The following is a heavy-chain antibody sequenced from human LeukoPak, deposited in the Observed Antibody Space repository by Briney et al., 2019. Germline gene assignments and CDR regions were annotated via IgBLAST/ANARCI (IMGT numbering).Heavy chain of an antibody. CDR3: ARVGRYSNYPRFDY. D-gene: IGHD4-11*01. CDR2: INPNSGGT. V-gene: IGHV1-2*02. Sequence: ASVKVSCKASGYTFTGYYMHRVRQAPGQGLEWMGWINPNSGGTNYAQKFQGRVTMTRDTSISTAYMELSRLRSDDTAVYYCARVGRYSNYPRFDYWGQGTLVTVSS. CDR1: GYTFTGYY. J-gene: IGHJ4*02.